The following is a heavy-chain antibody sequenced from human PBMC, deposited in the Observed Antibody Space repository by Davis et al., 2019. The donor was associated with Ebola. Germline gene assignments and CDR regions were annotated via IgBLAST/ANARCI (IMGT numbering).Heavy chain of an antibody. J-gene: IGHJ4*02. CDR2: IYSGGST. CDR1: GFTVSSNY. D-gene: IGHD6-13*01. V-gene: IGHV3-53*04. CDR3: AKDTLAAAGAFDY. Sequence: GESLKISCAASGFTVSSNYMSWVRQAPGKGLEWVSVIYSGGSTYYADSVKGRFTISRHNSKNTLYLQMNSLRAEDTAVYYCAKDTLAAAGAFDYWGQGTLVTVSS.